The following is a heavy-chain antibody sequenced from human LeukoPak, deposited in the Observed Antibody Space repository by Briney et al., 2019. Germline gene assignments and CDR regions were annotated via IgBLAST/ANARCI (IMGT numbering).Heavy chain of an antibody. V-gene: IGHV3-23*01. Sequence: GGSLRLSCGASGFSFNRFAMTWVRQAPGRGLEWVSTIELDGSDTYYADSVKGRFAVSRDNSKNTLYLRLNSLRAEDTAVYYCAKDEDRLINNWYRQYWGQGTLVTVSS. CDR2: IELDGSDT. J-gene: IGHJ4*02. CDR1: GFSFNRFA. CDR3: AKDEDRLINNWYRQY. D-gene: IGHD1-1*01.